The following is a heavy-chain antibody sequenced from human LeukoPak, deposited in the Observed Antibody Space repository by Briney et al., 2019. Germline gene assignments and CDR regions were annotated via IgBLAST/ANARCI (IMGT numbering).Heavy chain of an antibody. J-gene: IGHJ6*03. CDR1: GFTFSSYW. CDR2: INSDGSST. V-gene: IGHV3-74*01. Sequence: PGGSLRLSCAASGFTFSSYWMHWVRQAPGKGLVWVSRINSDGSSTSYADSVKGRFTISRDNAKNTLYLQMNSLRAEDTAVYYCASDPIKLWLFHTEYYIDVWGKGTTVTVSS. D-gene: IGHD5-18*01. CDR3: ASDPIKLWLFHTEYYIDV.